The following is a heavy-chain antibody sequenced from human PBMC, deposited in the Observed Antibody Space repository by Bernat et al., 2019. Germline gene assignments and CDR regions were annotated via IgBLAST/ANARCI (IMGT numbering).Heavy chain of an antibody. CDR1: GFTFSNYA. CDR2: ISASGDYI. CDR3: ARGGGALLRSDYYMDV. J-gene: IGHJ6*03. D-gene: IGHD3-16*01. Sequence: EVQLLESGGGLVQPGGSLRLSCAASGFTFSNYAMSWVRQAPGMGLEWVSAISASGDYIIYADSVKGRFTISRDSSRNMLYLQMNSLRAGDTAVYYCARGGGALLRSDYYMDVWGKGTTVTVSS. V-gene: IGHV3-23*01.